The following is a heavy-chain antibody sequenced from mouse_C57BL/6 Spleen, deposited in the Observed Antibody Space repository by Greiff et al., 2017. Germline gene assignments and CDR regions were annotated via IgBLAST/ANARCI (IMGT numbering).Heavy chain of an antibody. Sequence: QVQLQQSGAELMKPGASVMLSCKATGYTFTGYWIEWVKQRPGHGLEWIGEILPGRGSTNYNEKFKGKATFTADTSSNTAYMPLSSLTTEDSAIYYCARYYGSSYHYFDYWGQGTTLTVSS. CDR2: ILPGRGST. V-gene: IGHV1-9*01. CDR1: GYTFTGYW. D-gene: IGHD1-1*01. CDR3: ARYYGSSYHYFDY. J-gene: IGHJ2*01.